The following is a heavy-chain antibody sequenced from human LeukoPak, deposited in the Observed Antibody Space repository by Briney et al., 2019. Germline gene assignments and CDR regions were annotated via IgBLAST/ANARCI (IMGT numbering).Heavy chain of an antibody. V-gene: IGHV3-9*01. CDR1: GFTFDDYA. Sequence: SLRLSCAASGFTFDDYAMHWVRQAPGKGLEWVSGISWNSGSIGYADSVKGRFTISRDNAKNSLYLQMNSLRAEDTALYYCVVYGSGLEGAFDIWGQGTMVTVSS. CDR3: VVYGSGLEGAFDI. D-gene: IGHD3-10*01. J-gene: IGHJ3*02. CDR2: ISWNSGSI.